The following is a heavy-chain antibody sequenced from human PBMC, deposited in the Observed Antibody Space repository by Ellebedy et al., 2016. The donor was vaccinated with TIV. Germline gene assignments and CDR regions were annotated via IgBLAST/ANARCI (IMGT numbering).Heavy chain of an antibody. CDR1: RFTFRDYG. CDR3: AKERHSRWVGPTYFDY. CDR2: ISYDISNE. V-gene: IGHV3-30*18. Sequence: GESLKISCAASRFTFRDYGMHSVRQAPGKGLEWVALISYDISNENYADSVKGRFNISRDNSKNTFYLQMNNLTVEDTAVYYCAKERHSRWVGPTYFDYWGQGILVTVSS. J-gene: IGHJ4*02. D-gene: IGHD1-26*01.